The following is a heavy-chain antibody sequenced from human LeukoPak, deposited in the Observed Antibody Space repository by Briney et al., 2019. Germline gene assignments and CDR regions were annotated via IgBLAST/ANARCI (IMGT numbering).Heavy chain of an antibody. J-gene: IGHJ4*02. D-gene: IGHD3-22*01. Sequence: GGSLRLSCAASGFTFDDYGMSWVRQAPGKGLEWVANIKQDGSEKYYVDSVKGRFTISRDNAKNSLYLQMNNLRAEDTAVYYCARDYYDSSGYYFDYWGQGTLVTVSS. V-gene: IGHV3-7*01. CDR3: ARDYYDSSGYYFDY. CDR1: GFTFDDYG. CDR2: IKQDGSEK.